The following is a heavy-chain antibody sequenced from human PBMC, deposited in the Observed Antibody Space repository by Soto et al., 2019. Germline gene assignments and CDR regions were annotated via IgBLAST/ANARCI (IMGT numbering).Heavy chain of an antibody. CDR1: GFTFSSYS. CDR2: ISSSSSYI. D-gene: IGHD3-3*01. V-gene: IGHV3-21*01. CDR3: ARGVNYDFWSGYLDY. Sequence: GGSLRLSCAASGFTFSSYSMNWVRQAPGKGLEWVSSISSSSSYIYYADSVKGRFTISRDNAKNSLYLQMNSLRAEDTAVYYCARGVNYDFWSGYLDYWGQGTLVTVSS. J-gene: IGHJ4*02.